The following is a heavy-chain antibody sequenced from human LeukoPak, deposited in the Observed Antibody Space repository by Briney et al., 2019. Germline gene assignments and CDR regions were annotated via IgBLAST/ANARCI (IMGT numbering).Heavy chain of an antibody. CDR2: ISSSSSYI. D-gene: IGHD3-3*01. J-gene: IGHJ4*02. Sequence: PGGSLRLSCAASGFTFSSYSMNWVRQAPGKGLEWVPSISSSSSYIYYADSVKGRFTISRDNAKNSLYLQMNSLRAEDTAVYYCARGLRFLEWLLDHFDYWGQGTLVTVSS. V-gene: IGHV3-21*01. CDR1: GFTFSSYS. CDR3: ARGLRFLEWLLDHFDY.